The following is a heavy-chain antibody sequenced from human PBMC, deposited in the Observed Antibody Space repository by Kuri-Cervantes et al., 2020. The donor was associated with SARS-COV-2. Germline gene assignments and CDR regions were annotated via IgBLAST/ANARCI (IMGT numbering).Heavy chain of an antibody. CDR1: GFTFSSYW. CDR2: INSDGSST. V-gene: IGHV3-74*01. J-gene: IGHJ3*02. D-gene: IGHD2-21*02. CDR3: ATSTPISIRYCGGGCNKGAFDI. Sequence: GGSLRLSCAASGFTFSSYWMHWVRQAPGKGLVWVSRINSDGSSTSYADSVKGRFTISRDNAKNSLYLQMNSLRDEDTAVYYCATSTPISIRYCGGGCNKGAFDIWGQGTKVTVSS.